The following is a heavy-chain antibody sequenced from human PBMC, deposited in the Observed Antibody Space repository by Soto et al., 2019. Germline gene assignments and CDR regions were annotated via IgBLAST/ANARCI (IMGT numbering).Heavy chain of an antibody. Sequence: SQTLSLTCVISWDSVSNTSVAWNWIRQSPSRGLEWLGRTYFRSKWFNDYAVSVQNRMTITPDTSRNQFSLQLDSVTPEDTAVYYCVRDRGTYIDCLDYWGQGILVTVSS. J-gene: IGHJ4*02. V-gene: IGHV6-1*01. CDR2: TYFRSKWFN. CDR3: VRDRGTYIDCLDY. CDR1: WDSVSNTSVA. D-gene: IGHD2-21*01.